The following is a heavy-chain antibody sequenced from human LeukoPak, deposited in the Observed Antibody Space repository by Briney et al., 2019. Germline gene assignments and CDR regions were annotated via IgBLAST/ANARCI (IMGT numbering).Heavy chain of an antibody. Sequence: SETLSLTCAVYGGSFSGYYWSWIRQPPGKGLEWIGEINHSGSTNYNPSLTSRVTISVDTSKNQFSLKLSSVTAADTAVYYCARGRLTFGGVIVRREFKFDYWGQGTLVTVSS. V-gene: IGHV4-34*01. CDR2: INHSGST. CDR3: ARGRLTFGGVIVRREFKFDY. CDR1: GGSFSGYY. J-gene: IGHJ4*02. D-gene: IGHD3-16*02.